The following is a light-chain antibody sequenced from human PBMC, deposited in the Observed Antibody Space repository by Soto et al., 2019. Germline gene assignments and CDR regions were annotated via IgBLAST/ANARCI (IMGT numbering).Light chain of an antibody. CDR3: SSYAGNGNLHVI. CDR1: SNINYNY. CDR2: EVD. J-gene: IGLJ2*01. Sequence: QSALTQPPSASGSPGQSVAISCSGGSNINYNYVSWYQHHPGKAPKLMIYEVDKRPSGVPDRFSGSKSGNTVSLTVSGLQAEDEADYYCSSYAGNGNLHVIFGGGTKLTVL. V-gene: IGLV2-8*01.